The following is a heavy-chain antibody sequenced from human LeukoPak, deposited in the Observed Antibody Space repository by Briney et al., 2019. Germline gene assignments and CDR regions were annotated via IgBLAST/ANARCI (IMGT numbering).Heavy chain of an antibody. Sequence: SETLSLTCTVSSGSISSYYCSWIRQPPGKGLEWIGYIYYSGSTNYNPSLKSRVTISVDTSKNQFSLKLSSVTAADTAVYYCARSLAVAGYVVWFDPWGQGTLVTVSS. J-gene: IGHJ5*02. CDR1: SGSISSYY. D-gene: IGHD6-19*01. CDR3: ARSLAVAGYVVWFDP. CDR2: IYYSGST. V-gene: IGHV4-59*12.